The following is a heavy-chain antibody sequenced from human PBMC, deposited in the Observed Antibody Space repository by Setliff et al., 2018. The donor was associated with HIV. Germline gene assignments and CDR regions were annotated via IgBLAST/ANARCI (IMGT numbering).Heavy chain of an antibody. D-gene: IGHD3-3*01. J-gene: IGHJ4*02. Sequence: PSETLSLTCDVSGVSISDSNWWSWVRQPPGRGLEWIGEVYHTGRTNYNPSLKSRVITSIDKYKNQFSLKIDSVTAADTAVYYCARRPLFGVVIASVAKMEFDYWGQGTLVTVSS. CDR2: VYHTGRT. V-gene: IGHV4-4*02. CDR1: GVSISDSNW. CDR3: ARRPLFGVVIASVAKMEFDY.